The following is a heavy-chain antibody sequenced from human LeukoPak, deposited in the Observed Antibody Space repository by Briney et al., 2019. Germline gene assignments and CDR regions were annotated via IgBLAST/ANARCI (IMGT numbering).Heavy chain of an antibody. D-gene: IGHD2-2*01. V-gene: IGHV4-30-4*08. J-gene: IGHJ6*03. CDR1: GGSISSGDYY. Sequence: PSQTLSLTCTVSGGSISSGDYYWSWIRQPLGKGLEWIGHIYYSGSTYYNPSLKSRVTISVDTSKNQFSLKLSSVTAADTAVYYCARDHYCSSTSCPDYYYYYYMDVWGKGTTVTVSS. CDR2: IYYSGST. CDR3: ARDHYCSSTSCPDYYYYYYMDV.